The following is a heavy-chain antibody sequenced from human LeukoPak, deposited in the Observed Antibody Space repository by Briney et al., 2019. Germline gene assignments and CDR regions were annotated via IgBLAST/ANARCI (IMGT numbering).Heavy chain of an antibody. J-gene: IGHJ4*02. V-gene: IGHV3-23*01. CDR2: IRASGDST. CDR3: AKDGSATYDY. CDR1: GFTFSSYA. D-gene: IGHD3-10*01. Sequence: GGSLRLSCAASGFTFSSYAMSWVHQAPGKWLEWVSIIRASGDSTYYADSVKGRFTISRDNSKNTLSLQMNSLRAEDTAVYYCAKDGSATYDYWGQGTLVTVSS.